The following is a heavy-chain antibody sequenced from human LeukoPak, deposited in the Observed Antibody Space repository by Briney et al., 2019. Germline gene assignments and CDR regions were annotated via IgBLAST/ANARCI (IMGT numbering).Heavy chain of an antibody. CDR3: AKDNSFAYYYDSSGYYHLDY. CDR1: GFTFSTYA. CDR2: ISASGRST. J-gene: IGHJ4*02. V-gene: IGHV3-23*01. D-gene: IGHD3-22*01. Sequence: PGGSLRLSCSPSGFTFSTYAMSWVRQAPGKGLEWVSVISASGRSTYYADSVKGRFTISRDNSKNTLYLQMNSLRAEDTAVYYCAKDNSFAYYYDSSGYYHLDYWGQGTLVTVSS.